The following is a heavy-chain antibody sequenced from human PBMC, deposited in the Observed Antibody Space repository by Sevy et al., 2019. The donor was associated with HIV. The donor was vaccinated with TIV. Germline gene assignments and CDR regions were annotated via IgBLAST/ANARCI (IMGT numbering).Heavy chain of an antibody. CDR3: ARDQGYFDL. V-gene: IGHV3-48*03. Sequence: GSLRLSCAASGFTFSSYEMNWVRQAPGKGLEWVSYISSSGSTIYYADSVKGRFTISRENAKNSLYLQMNSLRAEDTAVYYCARDQGYFDLWGRGTLVTVSS. CDR1: GFTFSSYE. J-gene: IGHJ2*01. CDR2: ISSSGSTI.